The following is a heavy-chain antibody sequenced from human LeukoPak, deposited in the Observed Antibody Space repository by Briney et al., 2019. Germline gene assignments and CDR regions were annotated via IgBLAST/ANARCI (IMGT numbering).Heavy chain of an antibody. CDR1: GYTFTGYY. V-gene: IGHV1-2*02. D-gene: IGHD2-15*01. J-gene: IGHJ6*02. CDR2: INPNSGGT. CDR3: ASKPGYCSGGSCYSDYYYGMDV. Sequence: GASVKVSCKASGYTFTGYYMHWVRQAPGQGLEWMGWINPNSGGTNYAQKFQGRVTMTRDTSISTAYMELSRLRSDDTAVYYCASKPGYCSGGSCYSDYYYGMDVWGQGTTVTVSS.